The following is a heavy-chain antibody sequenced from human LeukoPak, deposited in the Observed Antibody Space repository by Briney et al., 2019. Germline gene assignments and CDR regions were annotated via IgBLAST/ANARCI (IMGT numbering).Heavy chain of an antibody. V-gene: IGHV3-30*04. J-gene: IGHJ4*02. CDR2: LSYDGSDK. CDR3: ARDVGGGDTFDY. CDR1: GFTFSLYT. Sequence: GGSLRLSCAASGFTFSLYTMHWVRQAPGKGLEWVAVLSYDGSDKYYADSVKGRFTISRDNSKNTLFLQMNSLRTEDTAVYFCARDVGGGDTFDYWGQGTLVTVSS. D-gene: IGHD2-21*02.